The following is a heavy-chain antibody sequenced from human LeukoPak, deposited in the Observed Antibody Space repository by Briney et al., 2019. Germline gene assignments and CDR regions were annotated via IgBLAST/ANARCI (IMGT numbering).Heavy chain of an antibody. J-gene: IGHJ4*02. D-gene: IGHD3-22*01. CDR2: IYYSGST. CDR1: GGSIGSDY. CDR3: ARTPYDSGGYGTFDY. Sequence: PSETLSLTCTVSGGSIGSDYWSWIRQPPGKGLEWIGYIYYSGSTNYNPSLKSRVTISVDTSKDQFSLKLSSVTAADTAVYYCARTPYDSGGYGTFDYWGQGTLVTVSS. V-gene: IGHV4-59*01.